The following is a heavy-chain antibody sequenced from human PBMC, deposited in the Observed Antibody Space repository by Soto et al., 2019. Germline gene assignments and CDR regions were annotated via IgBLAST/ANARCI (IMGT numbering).Heavy chain of an antibody. V-gene: IGHV4-61*02. CDR3: ARDRGLAAAGSGYYYYGMDV. CDR2: IYTSGST. D-gene: IGHD6-13*01. J-gene: IGHJ6*02. CDR1: GGSISSGGYY. Sequence: PSETLSLTCTVSGGSISSGGYYWSWIRQPAGKGLEWIGRIYTSGSTNYNPSLKSRVTMSVDTSKNQFSLKLSSVTAADTAVYYCARDRGLAAAGSGYYYYGMDVWGQGTTVTVSS.